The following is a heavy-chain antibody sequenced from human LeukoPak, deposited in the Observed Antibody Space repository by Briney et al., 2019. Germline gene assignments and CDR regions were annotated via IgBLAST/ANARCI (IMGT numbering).Heavy chain of an antibody. J-gene: IGHJ4*02. CDR3: AAPRRGYSYGGFDY. Sequence: SETLSLTCTVSGGSISSYYWSWIRQSPGKGLEWIGYIYYSGSTNYNPSLKSRVTISVDTSKNQFSLKLSSVTAADTALYYCAAPRRGYSYGGFDYWGQGTLVTVSS. CDR1: GGSISSYY. CDR2: IYYSGST. V-gene: IGHV4-59*08. D-gene: IGHD5-18*01.